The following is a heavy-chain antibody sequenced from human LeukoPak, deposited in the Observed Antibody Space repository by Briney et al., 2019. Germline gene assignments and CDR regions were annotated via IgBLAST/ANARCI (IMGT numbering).Heavy chain of an antibody. CDR3: ATYRRYSSSSLSYFDY. CDR1: GYTFTSYY. Sequence: ASVKVSCKASGYTFTSYYMHWVRQAPGQGLEWMGIINPSGGSTSYAQKFQGRVTMTRDTSTCTVYMELSSLRSEDTAVYYCATYRRYSSSSLSYFDYWGQGTLVTVSS. CDR2: INPSGGST. J-gene: IGHJ4*02. V-gene: IGHV1-46*01. D-gene: IGHD6-6*01.